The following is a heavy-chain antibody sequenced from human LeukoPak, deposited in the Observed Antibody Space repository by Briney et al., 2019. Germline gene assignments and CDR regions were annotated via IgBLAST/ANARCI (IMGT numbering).Heavy chain of an antibody. J-gene: IGHJ4*02. Sequence: GGSLRLSCAASGFTFSSYAMHWVRQAPGKGLEWVAVLSYDGSNKYYADSVKGRFTISRDNSKNTLYLQMNSLRAEDTAVYYCARDRRVRGVIQAPGDYWGQGTLVTVSS. CDR2: LSYDGSNK. V-gene: IGHV3-30-3*01. CDR1: GFTFSSYA. D-gene: IGHD3-10*01. CDR3: ARDRRVRGVIQAPGDY.